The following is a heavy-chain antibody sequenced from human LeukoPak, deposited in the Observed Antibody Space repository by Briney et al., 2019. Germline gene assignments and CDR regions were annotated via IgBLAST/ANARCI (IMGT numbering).Heavy chain of an antibody. CDR2: ISSSSSYI. V-gene: IGHV3-21*01. J-gene: IGHJ4*02. Sequence: PGGSLRLSCAASGFTFSSYGMHWVRQAPGKGLEWVSSISSSSSYIYYADSVKGRFTISRDNAENSLYLQMNSLRAEDTAVYYCARVAAVAGHNDYWGQGTLVTVSS. CDR3: ARVAAVAGHNDY. D-gene: IGHD6-19*01. CDR1: GFTFSSYG.